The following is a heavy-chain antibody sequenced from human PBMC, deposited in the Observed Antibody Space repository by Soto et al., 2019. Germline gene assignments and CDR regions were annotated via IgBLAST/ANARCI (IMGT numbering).Heavy chain of an antibody. V-gene: IGHV3-21*01. J-gene: IGHJ6*03. CDR3: ARDASWLRDIEYYYYMDV. CDR2: ISSSSSYI. Sequence: GGSLRLSCAASGFTFSSYSMNWVRQAPGKGLEWVSSISSSSSYIYYADSVKGRFTISRDNAKNSLYLQMNSLRAEDTAVYYCARDASWLRDIEYYYYMDVWGKGTTVTVSS. D-gene: IGHD5-12*01. CDR1: GFTFSSYS.